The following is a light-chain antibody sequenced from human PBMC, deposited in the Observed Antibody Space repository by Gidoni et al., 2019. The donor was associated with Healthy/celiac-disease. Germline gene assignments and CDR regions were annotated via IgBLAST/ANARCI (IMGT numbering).Light chain of an antibody. CDR3: LQDNIFPLT. Sequence: AIQMIQSPSSLSASVGDRVTITCRASQVIVNESCWYQQKTGEAPKLLIHYASILQSGVPSRFSGSGSGTYFTLTISSLQPEDFATYYCLQDNIFPLTFGGGTKVEIK. J-gene: IGKJ4*01. V-gene: IGKV1-6*01. CDR1: QVIVNE. CDR2: YAS.